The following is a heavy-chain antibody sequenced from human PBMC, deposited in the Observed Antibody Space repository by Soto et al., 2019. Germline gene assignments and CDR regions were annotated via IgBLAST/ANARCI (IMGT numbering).Heavy chain of an antibody. CDR2: IYYSGST. D-gene: IGHD3-22*01. CDR1: GGSISSDNYY. V-gene: IGHV4-30-4*01. J-gene: IGHJ4*02. CDR3: ASTSYFDNSGSAY. Sequence: SEALCLTCTVCGGSISSDNYYWSWIRQPPGKGLEWIGYIYYSGSTYYNPSLKSRVIISIDTSKNQFSLKLSSVTAADTAVYYCASTSYFDNSGSAYWGQGTLVTVSS.